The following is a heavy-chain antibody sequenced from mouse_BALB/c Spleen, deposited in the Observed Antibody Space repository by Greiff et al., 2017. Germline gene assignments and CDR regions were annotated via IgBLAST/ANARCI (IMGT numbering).Heavy chain of an antibody. Sequence: QVQLKQSGAELVRPGSSVKISCKASGYAFSSYWMNWVKQRPGQGLEWIGQIYPGDGDTNYNGKFKGKATLTADKSSSTAYMQLSSLTSEDSAVYFCARKDYGSSPAWFAYWGQGTLVTVSA. D-gene: IGHD1-1*01. CDR1: GYAFSSYW. V-gene: IGHV1-80*01. CDR3: ARKDYGSSPAWFAY. CDR2: IYPGDGDT. J-gene: IGHJ3*01.